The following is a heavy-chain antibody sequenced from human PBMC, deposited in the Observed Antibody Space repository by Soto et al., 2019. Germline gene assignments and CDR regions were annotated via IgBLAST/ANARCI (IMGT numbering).Heavy chain of an antibody. CDR2: IASDGSNK. CDR3: ARYLSSGWSFFDY. D-gene: IGHD6-19*01. V-gene: IGHV3-30-3*01. Sequence: QVQLVESGGGVVQPGRSLRLSCAASVFTFSSYAMHWVRQAPGKGLEWVAVIASDGSNKYYADSVKGRFTVSRDNSKNTLFLKMNSLRAGDTAVYYCARYLSSGWSFFDYWGQGIMVTVSS. CDR1: VFTFSSYA. J-gene: IGHJ4*02.